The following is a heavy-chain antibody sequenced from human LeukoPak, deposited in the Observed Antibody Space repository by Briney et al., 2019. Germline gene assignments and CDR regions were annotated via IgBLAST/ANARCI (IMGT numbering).Heavy chain of an antibody. J-gene: IGHJ4*02. D-gene: IGHD5-12*01. Sequence: GGSLRLSWAASGCTSSGYAVGWVRQAPGKGLEWVSTISGTGSNTYYADSVKGRFTISRDNSKNTLYLQMTSLRAEDTAVYFCAARPPVIVAGPFDYWGQGILVTVSS. CDR2: ISGTGSNT. CDR1: GCTSSGYA. V-gene: IGHV3-23*01. CDR3: AARPPVIVAGPFDY.